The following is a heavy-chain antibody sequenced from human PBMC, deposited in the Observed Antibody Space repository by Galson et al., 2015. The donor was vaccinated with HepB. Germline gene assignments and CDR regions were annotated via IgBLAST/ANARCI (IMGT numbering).Heavy chain of an antibody. J-gene: IGHJ6*02. CDR2: INPSGGST. D-gene: IGHD3-10*01. CDR1: GYTFTSYY. V-gene: IGHV1-46*03. CDR3: ARANSMVRGVMSYCGMDV. Sequence: SVKVSCKASGYTFTSYYMHWVRQAPGQGLEWMGIINPSGGSTSYAQKFQGRVTMTRDTSTSTVYMELSSLRSEDTAVYYCARANSMVRGVMSYCGMDVWGQGTTVTVSS.